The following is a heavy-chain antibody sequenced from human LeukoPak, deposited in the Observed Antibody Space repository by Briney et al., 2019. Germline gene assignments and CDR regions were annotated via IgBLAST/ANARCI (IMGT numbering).Heavy chain of an antibody. CDR1: GGSISSGDYY. D-gene: IGHD2-2*01. CDR3: ARGTNNVVVPAALPNWFDP. V-gene: IGHV4-30-4*08. J-gene: IGHJ5*02. Sequence: SETLSLTCTVSGGSISSGDYYWSWIRQPPGKGLEWIGYIYYSGSTYYNPSLKSRVTISVDTSKNQFSLKLSSVTAADTAVYYCARGTNNVVVPAALPNWFDPWGQGTLVTVSS. CDR2: IYYSGST.